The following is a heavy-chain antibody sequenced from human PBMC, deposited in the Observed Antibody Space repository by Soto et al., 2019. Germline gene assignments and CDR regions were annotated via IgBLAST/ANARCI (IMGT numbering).Heavy chain of an antibody. J-gene: IGHJ6*02. D-gene: IGHD6-19*01. CDR1: GYTFTDYY. CDR2: INPSSGGT. CDR3: ARDQSPTSGWPGMDV. Sequence: GSSKVSCKASGYTFTDYYVHWVRRAPGQGLEWVGWINPSSGGTTDAQKFQGRVTMTRHTSISTAYMELNRLISEETAVYYCARDQSPTSGWPGMDVWGQGTTVTVSS. V-gene: IGHV1-2*02.